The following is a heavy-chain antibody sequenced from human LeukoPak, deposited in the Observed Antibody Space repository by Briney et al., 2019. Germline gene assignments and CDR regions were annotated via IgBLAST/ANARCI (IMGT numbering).Heavy chain of an antibody. CDR3: ARDPRNRSRGGGFDP. V-gene: IGHV3-30*04. Sequence: GRSLRLSCVASGFTFNRYAIHWVRQAPGKGLERVAVISYDGSNKNHAGSVKGRVTTSRDNAKNSLYLQMNSLRAEDTAVYYCARDPRNRSRGGGFDPWGQGTLVTVSS. D-gene: IGHD3-10*01. CDR1: GFTFNRYA. J-gene: IGHJ5*02. CDR2: ISYDGSNK.